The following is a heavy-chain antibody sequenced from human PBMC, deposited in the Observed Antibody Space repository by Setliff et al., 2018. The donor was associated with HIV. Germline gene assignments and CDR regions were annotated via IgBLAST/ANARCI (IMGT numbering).Heavy chain of an antibody. J-gene: IGHJ4*02. Sequence: ASVKVSCKASGYPFTPYTLHWVRQAPGQRLEWMGWINAGKGNTKYSQKFQGRVTITRDTSASTAYLDLSSLRSEDTAVYYCARDKYYHDTSGPPLDYWGQGTLVNVSS. CDR1: GYPFTPYT. D-gene: IGHD3-22*01. V-gene: IGHV1-3*01. CDR2: INAGKGNT. CDR3: ARDKYYHDTSGPPLDY.